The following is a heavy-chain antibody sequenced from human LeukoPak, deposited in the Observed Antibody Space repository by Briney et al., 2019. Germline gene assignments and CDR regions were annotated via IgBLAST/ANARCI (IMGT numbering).Heavy chain of an antibody. Sequence: GGSLRLSCEASGFTFSSYWMHWVRQAPGKGLVWVSRIDTDGITRYADSVKGRFTISRDNAKNTLYLQMDSLKTEDTAVYYCTRAGIIPAEVDYWGQGTLVTVSS. CDR2: IDTDGIT. J-gene: IGHJ4*02. D-gene: IGHD2-2*01. CDR3: TRAGIIPAEVDY. CDR1: GFTFSSYW. V-gene: IGHV3-74*01.